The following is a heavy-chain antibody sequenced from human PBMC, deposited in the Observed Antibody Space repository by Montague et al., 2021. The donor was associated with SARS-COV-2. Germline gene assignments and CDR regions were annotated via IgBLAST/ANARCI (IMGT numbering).Heavy chain of an antibody. J-gene: IGHJ4*02. CDR3: ARGTGYDYYFDC. CDR1: GGSISDYY. V-gene: IGHV4-59*01. Sequence: SETLSLTCSVSGGSISDYYWNWIRQPPGKGLEWIGNIYCNTGNTNYNPXLQSRVTISLDTSKNQFSLNLRSVTAADTALYFCARGTGYDYYFDCWGLGTLVTVSS. D-gene: IGHD5-12*01. CDR2: IYCNTGNT.